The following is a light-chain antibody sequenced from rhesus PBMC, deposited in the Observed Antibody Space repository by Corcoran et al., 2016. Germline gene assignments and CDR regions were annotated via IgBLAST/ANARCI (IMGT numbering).Light chain of an antibody. J-gene: IGKJ1*01. CDR1: QSVGSY. CDR3: QQSSNLSWT. Sequence: ETVVTQSPATLSLSPGERATLSCRASQSVGSYLAWYQQKPGQAPRLLIYGASSRAPGIPDRFSGRGAGSDFTLTSSSLEPEDVGVYYCQQSSNLSWTFGQGTKVEIK. CDR2: GAS. V-gene: IGKV3-24*04.